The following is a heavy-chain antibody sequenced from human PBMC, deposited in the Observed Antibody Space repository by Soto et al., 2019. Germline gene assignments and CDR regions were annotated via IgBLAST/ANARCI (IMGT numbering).Heavy chain of an antibody. V-gene: IGHV3-23*01. CDR3: ARPRGYGVFDAYDI. Sequence: GGSLRLSCAASGFTFSTYAMSWVRQAPGKGLEWVSAIGAGGGDIYHADSVKGRFIISRDNSMNTVFLEMNSLRTDDTAVYYCARPRGYGVFDAYDIWGQGTVVTVSS. CDR1: GFTFSTYA. CDR2: IGAGGGDI. J-gene: IGHJ3*02. D-gene: IGHD4-17*01.